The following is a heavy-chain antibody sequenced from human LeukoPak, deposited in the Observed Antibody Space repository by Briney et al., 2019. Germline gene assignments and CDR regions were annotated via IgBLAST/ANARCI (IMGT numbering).Heavy chain of an antibody. D-gene: IGHD2-15*01. CDR3: AKVLRPGYCSGGSCHNYYYYGMDV. CDR2: ISGSGGST. J-gene: IGHJ6*02. Sequence: WGSLRLSCAASGFTFSSYAMSWVRQAPGKGLEWVSAISGSGGSTYYADSVKGRFTISRDNSKNTLYLQMNSLRAEDTAVYYCAKVLRPGYCSGGSCHNYYYYGMDVWGQGTTVTVSS. V-gene: IGHV3-23*01. CDR1: GFTFSSYA.